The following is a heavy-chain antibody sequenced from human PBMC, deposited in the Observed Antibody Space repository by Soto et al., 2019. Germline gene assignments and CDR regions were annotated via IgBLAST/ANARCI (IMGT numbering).Heavy chain of an antibody. J-gene: IGHJ6*02. CDR2: ISAYNGNT. V-gene: IGHV1-18*01. CDR1: GYTFTSYG. Sequence: QVQLVQSGAEVTKPGASVKVSCKASGYTFTSYGISWVRQAPGQGLEWMGWISAYNGNTNSAQKLQGRVTMTTDTSTSTAYMELRSLRTYDAAVYYCARGYGYSSGWYSHGGMDIWGQGTTVTVAS. D-gene: IGHD6-19*01. CDR3: ARGYGYSSGWYSHGGMDI.